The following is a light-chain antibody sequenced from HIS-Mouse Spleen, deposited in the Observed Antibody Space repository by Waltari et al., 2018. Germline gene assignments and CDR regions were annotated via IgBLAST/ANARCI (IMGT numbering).Light chain of an antibody. J-gene: IGKJ1*01. CDR3: QQLNSYPPT. V-gene: IGKV1-9*01. CDR1: QGISSY. Sequence: DIQLTQSPSFLSASVGDQVTITCRASQGISSYLTWYQQKPGKAPKLLIYAASTLQSGVPSMFSGSGSGTEFTLTISSLQPEDFATYYCQQLNSYPPTFGQGTKVEIK. CDR2: AAS.